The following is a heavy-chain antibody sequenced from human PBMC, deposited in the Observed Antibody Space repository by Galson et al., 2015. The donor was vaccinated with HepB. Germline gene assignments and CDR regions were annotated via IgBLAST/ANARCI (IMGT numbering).Heavy chain of an antibody. Sequence: SLRLSCAASGFTVSSNYMSWVRQAPGKGLEWVSVIYSGGSTYYADSVKGRFTISRDNSKNTLYLQMNSLRAEDTAVYYCAREQLEWLSFIDYWGQGTLVTVSS. CDR1: GFTVSSNY. D-gene: IGHD3-3*01. J-gene: IGHJ4*02. CDR2: IYSGGST. V-gene: IGHV3-66*01. CDR3: AREQLEWLSFIDY.